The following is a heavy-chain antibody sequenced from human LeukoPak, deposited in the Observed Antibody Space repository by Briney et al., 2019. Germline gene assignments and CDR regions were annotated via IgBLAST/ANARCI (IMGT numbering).Heavy chain of an antibody. CDR3: ARASTPPYMNFWSGYYFDY. J-gene: IGHJ4*02. D-gene: IGHD3-3*01. Sequence: ASVKFSCKASGYTFTSYGISWVRQAPGQGLEWMGWISAYNGNTNYAQKLQGRVTMTTDTSTSTAYMELRSLRSDDTAVYYCARASTPPYMNFWSGYYFDYWGQGTLVTVSS. CDR1: GYTFTSYG. V-gene: IGHV1-18*01. CDR2: ISAYNGNT.